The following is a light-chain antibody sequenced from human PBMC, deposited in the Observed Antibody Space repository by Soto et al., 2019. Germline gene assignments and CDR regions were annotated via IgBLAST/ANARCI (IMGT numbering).Light chain of an antibody. CDR1: SSDVGFYNY. CDR2: DVN. V-gene: IGLV2-14*01. CDR3: SSYTSSRNGV. Sequence: QSALTQPASVSGSPGQSITISCTGTSSDVGFYNYVSWYQQHPGKAPKLMIYDVNNRPSGVSNRFSGSKSGNTASLTISGLQAEDEADYYCSSYTSSRNGVFGGGTQLTVL. J-gene: IGLJ2*01.